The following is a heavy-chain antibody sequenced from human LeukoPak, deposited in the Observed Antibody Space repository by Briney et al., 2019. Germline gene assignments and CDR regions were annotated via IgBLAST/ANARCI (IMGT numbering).Heavy chain of an antibody. CDR2: ISASGGTT. Sequence: GGSLRLSCEASGLAFSSYAMSWVRQAPGKGLEWVSSISASGGTTYYADSVKGRFTISRDNSKNTLYLQMNSLRAEDTAVYYCAKDGQAAYYGAGSYLFLVDWGQGTLVTVSS. V-gene: IGHV3-23*01. CDR1: GLAFSSYA. D-gene: IGHD3-10*01. J-gene: IGHJ4*02. CDR3: AKDGQAAYYGAGSYLFLVD.